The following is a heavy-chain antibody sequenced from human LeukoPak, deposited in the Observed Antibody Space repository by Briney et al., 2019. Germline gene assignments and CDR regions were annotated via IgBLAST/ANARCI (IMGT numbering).Heavy chain of an antibody. CDR2: ISSSSSTI. D-gene: IGHD6-19*01. CDR1: GFTFSSYS. CDR3: AKLPVAGTIRQIDY. Sequence: PGGSLRLSCGASGFTFSSYSMDWVRQAPGKGLEWVSYISSSSSTIYYADSVKGRFTISRDKSKKTLYLQMNSLRAEDTAVYYCAKLPVAGTIRQIDYWGQGTLVTVSS. V-gene: IGHV3-48*01. J-gene: IGHJ4*02.